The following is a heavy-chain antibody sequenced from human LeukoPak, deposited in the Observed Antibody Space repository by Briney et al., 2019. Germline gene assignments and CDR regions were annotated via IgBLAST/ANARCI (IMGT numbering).Heavy chain of an antibody. D-gene: IGHD1-26*01. J-gene: IGHJ4*02. CDR1: GFVFNNYG. CDR3: ARRSSGTSGLDY. Sequence: PGGSLRLSCAASGFVFNNYGMRWVRQAPGKGLEWVAVIWTDGSKKSYADSVKGRFTFTRDNSKNMLYLQMDSLRADDTAVYYCARRSSGTSGLDYWGQGILVTVSS. V-gene: IGHV3-33*01. CDR2: IWTDGSKK.